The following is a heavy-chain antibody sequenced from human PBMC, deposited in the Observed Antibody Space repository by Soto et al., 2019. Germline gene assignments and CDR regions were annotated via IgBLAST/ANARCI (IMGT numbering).Heavy chain of an antibody. CDR1: GGTISRYY. V-gene: IGHV4-59*01. Sequence: QVQPQESGPGLVKPSETLSLTCTVSGGTISRYYWSWIRQPPGKGLEWIGYMYNTGSTVYNPSFKSRVTISVDTSKNQFSLKLNSVTAADTAVYYCARDLWGYCGTDCYPLDVWGQGTTVTVSS. J-gene: IGHJ6*02. CDR2: MYNTGST. CDR3: ARDLWGYCGTDCYPLDV. D-gene: IGHD2-21*02.